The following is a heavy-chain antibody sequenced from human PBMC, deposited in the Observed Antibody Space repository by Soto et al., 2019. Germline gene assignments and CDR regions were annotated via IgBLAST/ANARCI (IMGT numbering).Heavy chain of an antibody. CDR3: ARSYSGWFDRGDY. V-gene: IGHV4-39*01. CDR2: IYYGGTT. Sequence: QLQLQESGPGLVKPSETLSLTCTVSGGSISSSSYHWGWIRQPPGKGLEWVGSIYYGGTTYYNPSLKSRVTISVDTSKNQFSLKLSSVTAADTAVYYCARSYSGWFDRGDYWGQGTLVTVSS. J-gene: IGHJ4*02. CDR1: GGSISSSSYH. D-gene: IGHD6-19*01.